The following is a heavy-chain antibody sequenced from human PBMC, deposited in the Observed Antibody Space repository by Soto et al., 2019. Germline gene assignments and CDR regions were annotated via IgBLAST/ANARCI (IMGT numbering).Heavy chain of an antibody. D-gene: IGHD6-19*01. V-gene: IGHV3-48*01. CDR2: ISSSSSTI. CDR1: GFTFSSYS. J-gene: IGHJ2*01. Sequence: EVQLVESGGGVVQPGGSLRLSCAASGFTFSSYSMNWVRQAPGKGLEWVSYISSSSSTIYYAASVKGRFTISRDNAKNSLYLPMNSLRAEDTAVYYCARDMLVSLVAGRYATYWYFDLWGRGTLVTVSS. CDR3: ARDMLVSLVAGRYATYWYFDL.